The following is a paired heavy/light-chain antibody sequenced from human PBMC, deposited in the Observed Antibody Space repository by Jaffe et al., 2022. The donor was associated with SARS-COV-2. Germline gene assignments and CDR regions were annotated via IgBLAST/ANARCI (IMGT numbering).Light chain of an antibody. Sequence: HSALTQPRSVSESPGQSVTISCTGTSSDIGGYNYVSWYQHHPGKAPKLIIYDVTKRPSGVPDRFSGSKSGNTASLTISGLQAEDEADYYCCSYAGGYTTIFGGGTKVTVL. J-gene: IGLJ2*01. CDR3: CSYAGGYTTI. V-gene: IGLV2-11*01. CDR1: SSDIGGYNY. CDR2: DVT.
Heavy chain of an antibody. D-gene: IGHD3-10*01. J-gene: IGHJ4*02. CDR3: TRAQTPRLWFGELSS. Sequence: EVQLMESGGGLVQPGRSLRVSCAASGFTFDDYSMHWVRQAPGKGLEWVCGISWNSVIINYADSVRGRFTISRDSADNSLYLQMNSLRADDTAIYYCTRAQTPRLWFGELSSWGQGTLVTVSS. CDR1: GFTFDDYS. CDR2: ISWNSVII. V-gene: IGHV3-9*01.